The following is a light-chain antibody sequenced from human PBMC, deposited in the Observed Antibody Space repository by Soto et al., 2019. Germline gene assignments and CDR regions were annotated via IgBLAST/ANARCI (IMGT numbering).Light chain of an antibody. V-gene: IGKV2-30*02. J-gene: IGKJ3*01. CDR3: MQGRHWPYT. CDR2: HVS. CDR1: QSLIHSDRNTY. Sequence: DVVVTQSPLSLPVTLGQPASISCRSSQSLIHSDRNTYLHWFQQRPGQSPRRLIYHVSTRDSGVPDRFSGSGSGTDFTLEISRVEAEDVGVYYCMQGRHWPYTFGPGTTVDIK.